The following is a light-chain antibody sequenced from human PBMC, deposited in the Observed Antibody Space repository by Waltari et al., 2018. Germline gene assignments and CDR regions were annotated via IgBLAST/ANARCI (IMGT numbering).Light chain of an antibody. J-gene: IGKJ2*01. Sequence: DIVMTQSPGSLAVSLGERATINCKPSQNVLSRSNNKNSLPWYKQKPGQPPRLLIYWASIRESGIPAHFSGSGSGTDFTLTISSLQAEDVAVYYCQQYYTTPYTFVQGTKLTIK. CDR3: QQYYTTPYT. CDR1: QNVLSRSNNKNS. CDR2: WAS. V-gene: IGKV4-1*01.